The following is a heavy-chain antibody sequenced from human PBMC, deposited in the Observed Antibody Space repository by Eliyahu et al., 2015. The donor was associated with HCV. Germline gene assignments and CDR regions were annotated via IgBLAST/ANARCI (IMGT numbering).Heavy chain of an antibody. D-gene: IGHD3-22*01. CDR2: FDPEDGET. J-gene: IGHJ4*02. CDR1: GYTLTELS. CDR3: ATFRSKYYYDSSGYYSWFDY. Sequence: QVQLVQSGAEVKKPGASVKVSCKVSGYTLTELSMXWVRQAPGKGLEWMGGFDPEDGETIYAQKFQGRVTMTEDTSTDTAYMELSSLRSEDTAVYYCATFRSKYYYDSSGYYSWFDYWGQGTLVTVSS. V-gene: IGHV1-24*01.